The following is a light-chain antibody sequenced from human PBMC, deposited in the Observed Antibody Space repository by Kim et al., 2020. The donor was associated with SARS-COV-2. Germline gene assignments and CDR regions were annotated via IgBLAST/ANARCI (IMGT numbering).Light chain of an antibody. J-gene: IGKJ4*01. Sequence: DIVMTQTPLSMSVTPGQPASISCKSSQSLLHSNGKTYLFWFLQKAGQPPHLLIYQVSDRFSGVPDRFSGSGSGTDFTLKISRVEAEDVGVYYCMQSIQFPLTFGGGTKVDIK. CDR1: QSLLHSNGKTY. CDR2: QVS. V-gene: IGKV2D-29*01. CDR3: MQSIQFPLT.